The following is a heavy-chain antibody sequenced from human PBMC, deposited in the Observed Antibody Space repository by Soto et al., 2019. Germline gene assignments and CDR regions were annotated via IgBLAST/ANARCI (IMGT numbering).Heavy chain of an antibody. CDR1: GFTFSSYA. CDR3: ASQPSQAFDI. J-gene: IGHJ3*02. Sequence: GGSLRLSCAASGFTFSSYAMSWVRQAPGKGLEWVSYISGSGGSTYYADSVKGRFTISRDNSKNTLYLQMNSLRAEDTAVYYCASQPSQAFDIWGQGTMVTVSS. CDR2: ISGSGGST. V-gene: IGHV3-23*01.